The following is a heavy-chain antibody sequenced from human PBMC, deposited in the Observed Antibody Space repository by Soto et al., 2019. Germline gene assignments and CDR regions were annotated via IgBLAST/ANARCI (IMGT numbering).Heavy chain of an antibody. V-gene: IGHV3-73*02. J-gene: IGHJ6*02. CDR1: GFLLSVSA. CDR2: IRSKADNYAT. CDR3: TRLEYGVVV. Sequence: EVHLVESGGGFVQPGVYLKLSCEASGFLLSVSAVHCFRQAGRKGLEWRGRIRSKADNYATAFAASVKGRFTVSRADSNNTAYLLMTSLKTEDTAVYYCTRLEYGVVVCGQGTTGTVS.